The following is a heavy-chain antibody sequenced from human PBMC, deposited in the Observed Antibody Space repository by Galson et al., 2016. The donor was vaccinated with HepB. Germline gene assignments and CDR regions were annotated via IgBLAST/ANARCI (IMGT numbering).Heavy chain of an antibody. CDR3: ARDRHCSDGTCAGY. D-gene: IGHD2-15*01. CDR1: GYSFSGHA. CDR2: ISDHSDKT. V-gene: IGHV1-18*01. J-gene: IGHJ4*02. Sequence: SVKVSCKASGYSFSGHAISWVRQAPGQGLEWMGWISDHSDKTYYAQKFQGRFSMTTDTSTTTAYMELRGLRSDDTAIYFCARDRHCSDGTCAGYWGQGTLVTVSP.